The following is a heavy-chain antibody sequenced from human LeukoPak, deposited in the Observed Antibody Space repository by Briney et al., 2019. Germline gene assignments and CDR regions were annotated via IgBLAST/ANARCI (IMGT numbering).Heavy chain of an antibody. CDR2: IYYSGST. J-gene: IGHJ6*02. Sequence: SETLSLTCTVSGGSISSYYWSWIRQPPGKGLEWIGYIYYSGSTNYNPSLKSRVTISVDTSKNQFSLKLSSVTAADTAVYYCARDNSSYGRRYYYYGMDVWGQGTTVTVSS. V-gene: IGHV4-59*01. D-gene: IGHD3-10*01. CDR3: ARDNSSYGRRYYYYGMDV. CDR1: GGSISSYY.